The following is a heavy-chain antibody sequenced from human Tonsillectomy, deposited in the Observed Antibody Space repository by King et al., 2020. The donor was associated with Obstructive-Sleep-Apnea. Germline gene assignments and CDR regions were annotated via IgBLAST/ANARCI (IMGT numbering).Heavy chain of an antibody. D-gene: IGHD3-10*01. CDR3: ARDRGVLWFGELYREPLYSYDGMDV. V-gene: IGHV4-59*01. CDR1: GCSISSYY. Sequence: QLQESGPGLVKPSETLSLTCTVSGCSISSYYWSWIRQPPGKGLDWIGYIYYSGSANYNPSLKSGVTISVDTSKNLYCLKMSSVTAADTPVYYCARDRGVLWFGELYREPLYSYDGMDVWGQGTTVTVSS. CDR2: IYYSGSA. J-gene: IGHJ6*02.